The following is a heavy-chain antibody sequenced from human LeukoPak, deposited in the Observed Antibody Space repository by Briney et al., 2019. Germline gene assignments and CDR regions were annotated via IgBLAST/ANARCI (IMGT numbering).Heavy chain of an antibody. D-gene: IGHD4-11*01. Sequence: ASVKVSCKASGYTFSGHYIHWVRQTPGTPGQGLEWMGRVNPDGGGTNYAQKFQGRVTMTRDASVSTVYVELSSLRSDDTAVYYCARSGPYSGNDPCYYAMDVWGQGTTVTVSS. CDR3: ARSGPYSGNDPCYYAMDV. V-gene: IGHV1-2*06. J-gene: IGHJ6*02. CDR1: GYTFSGHY. CDR2: VNPDGGGT.